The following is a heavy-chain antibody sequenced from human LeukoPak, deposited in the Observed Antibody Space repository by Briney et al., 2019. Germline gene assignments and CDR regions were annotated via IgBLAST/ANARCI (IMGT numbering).Heavy chain of an antibody. Sequence: SETLSLTCTVSGDSISSSTDYWAWIRQPPGKGLEWIESIYYGGSTYYNPSLKSRVTISVDTSKNQFSLKLRSVTAADTAVYYCARHFSTAGALAIDNWGQGTLVTVSS. CDR1: GDSISSSTDY. CDR3: ARHFSTAGALAIDN. D-gene: IGHD6-13*01. V-gene: IGHV4-39*01. CDR2: IYYGGST. J-gene: IGHJ4*02.